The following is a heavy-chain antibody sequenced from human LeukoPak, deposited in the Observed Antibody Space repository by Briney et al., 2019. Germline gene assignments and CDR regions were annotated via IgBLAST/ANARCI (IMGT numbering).Heavy chain of an antibody. V-gene: IGHV3-21*01. CDR2: MSSSRDYV. Sequence: GGSLRLSCGASGFTFNAYTMHWVRQVPGKGLEWVSSMSSSRDYVFYADSVKGRFTVFRDNANQSLDLEMSSLRGEDTAIYYCARGLVGAAFDYWGRGTLVTVSS. J-gene: IGHJ4*02. CDR3: ARGLVGAAFDY. CDR1: GFTFNAYT. D-gene: IGHD1-26*01.